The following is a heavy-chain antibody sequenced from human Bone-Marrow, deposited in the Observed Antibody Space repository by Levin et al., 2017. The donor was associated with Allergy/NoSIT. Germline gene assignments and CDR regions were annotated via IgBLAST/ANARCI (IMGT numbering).Heavy chain of an antibody. D-gene: IGHD3-16*01. CDR3: ARGGQVMDV. CDR1: GGSINNYY. V-gene: IGHV4-4*07. J-gene: IGHJ6*02. CDR2: IYSSGST. Sequence: NPSETLSLTCTVSGGSINNYYWSWIRQPAGKGLEWIGRIYSSGSTDYIPSLKSRITMSVETSKNQFSLMLNSVTAADTAVYYCARGGQVMDVWGQGTTVTVSS.